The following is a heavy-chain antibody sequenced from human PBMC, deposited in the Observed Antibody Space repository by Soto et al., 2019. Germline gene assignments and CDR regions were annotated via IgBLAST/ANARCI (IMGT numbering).Heavy chain of an antibody. CDR2: IYYSGST. D-gene: IGHD3-10*01. CDR3: ARWWFGEFFDY. V-gene: IGHV4-30-4*01. J-gene: IGHJ4*02. Sequence: QVQLQESGPGLVKPSQTLSLTCTVSGGSISSGDYYWSWIRQPPGKGLEWIGYIYYSGSTYYNPSPESRDTNLVDTSQNQVALKLSFVTAADTAVYYCARWWFGEFFDYWGQGTLVTVSS. CDR1: GGSISSGDYY.